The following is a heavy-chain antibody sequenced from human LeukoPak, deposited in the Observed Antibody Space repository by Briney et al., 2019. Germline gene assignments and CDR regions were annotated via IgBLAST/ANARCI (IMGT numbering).Heavy chain of an antibody. Sequence: ASVKVSCKASGYTFTGYYMHWVRQAPGQGLEWMGWINPNSGGTNYAQKFQGRVTMTRDTSISTAYMELRSLRSDDTAVYYCARDGYNYASGFDYWGQGTLVTVSS. CDR1: GYTFTGYY. D-gene: IGHD5-24*01. J-gene: IGHJ4*02. V-gene: IGHV1-2*02. CDR3: ARDGYNYASGFDY. CDR2: INPNSGGT.